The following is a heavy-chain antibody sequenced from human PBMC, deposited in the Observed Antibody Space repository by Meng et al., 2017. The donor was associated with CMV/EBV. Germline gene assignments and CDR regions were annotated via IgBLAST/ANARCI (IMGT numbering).Heavy chain of an antibody. Sequence: LSLTCAASGFTFSDYYMSWIRQAPGKGLEWVSYISSNGSTIYYADSVKGRFTISRDNAKNSLYLQMNSLRAEDTAVYYCARTGVFSRGKVVWFDPWGQGTLVTISS. CDR3: ARTGVFSRGKVVWFDP. CDR1: GFTFSDYY. J-gene: IGHJ5*02. D-gene: IGHD1-14*01. V-gene: IGHV3-11*04. CDR2: ISSNGSTI.